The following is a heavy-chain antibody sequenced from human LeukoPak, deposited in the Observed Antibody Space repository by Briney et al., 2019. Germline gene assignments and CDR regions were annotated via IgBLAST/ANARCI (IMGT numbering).Heavy chain of an antibody. CDR1: GFTFSSYE. Sequence: GGSLRLSCAASGFTFSSYEMNWVRQAPGKGLEWVSYISGSGTTIYYADSVKGRFTISRDNAKNSLYLQMNSLRAEDTAVYYCARMWTVVPAAYSDYWGQGTLVTVSS. D-gene: IGHD2-2*01. CDR2: ISGSGTTI. J-gene: IGHJ4*02. CDR3: ARMWTVVPAAYSDY. V-gene: IGHV3-48*03.